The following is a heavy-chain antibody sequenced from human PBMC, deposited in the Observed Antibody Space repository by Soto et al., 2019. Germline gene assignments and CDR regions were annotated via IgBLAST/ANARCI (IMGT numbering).Heavy chain of an antibody. D-gene: IGHD5-18*01. CDR1: GGSFTYT. V-gene: IGHV1-69*01. J-gene: IGHJ6*02. CDR3: ARLHSHGTYGMDV. CDR2: IIPIFGTT. Sequence: QMHLVQSGAEVKKPGSSVKVSCKASGGSFTYTLSWVRQAPGQGLEWMGGIIPIFGTTNYAQKFQDIVTITAEESTKTAYMELNTLTSEDTAVYYCARLHSHGTYGMDVWVQGTTVTVSS.